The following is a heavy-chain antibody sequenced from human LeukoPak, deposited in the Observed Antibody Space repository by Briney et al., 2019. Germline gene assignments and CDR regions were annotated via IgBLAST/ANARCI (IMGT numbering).Heavy chain of an antibody. V-gene: IGHV1-18*04. D-gene: IGHD6-19*01. Sequence: GASVKVSCKASGYTFTSYGISWVRQAPGQGLGWIGCISAYNGNTNYAQKLQGRVTMTTDTSTSTAYMELRSLRSDDTAVYYCARAGSSGWYGGDVYWGQGTLVTVSS. CDR3: ARAGSSGWYGGDVY. CDR1: GYTFTSYG. J-gene: IGHJ4*02. CDR2: ISAYNGNT.